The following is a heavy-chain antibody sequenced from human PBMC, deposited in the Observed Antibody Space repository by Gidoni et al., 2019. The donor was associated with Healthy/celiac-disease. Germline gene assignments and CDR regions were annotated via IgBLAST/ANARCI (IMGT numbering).Heavy chain of an antibody. CDR3: ARDRSGSHRGNWFDP. Sequence: QLQLQESGSGLVKPSQTLSLTCAVLGGSISSGGYSWSWIRQPPGKGLEWIGYIYHSGSTYYNPSLKSRVTISVDRTKNQFSLKLSSVTAADTAVYYCARDRSGSHRGNWFDPWGQGTLVTVSS. CDR2: IYHSGST. CDR1: GGSISSGGYS. J-gene: IGHJ5*02. V-gene: IGHV4-30-2*01. D-gene: IGHD1-26*01.